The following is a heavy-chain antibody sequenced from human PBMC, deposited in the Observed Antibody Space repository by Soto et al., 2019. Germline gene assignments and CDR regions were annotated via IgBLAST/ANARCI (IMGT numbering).Heavy chain of an antibody. Sequence: EVQLVESGGGLVQPGGSLRLSCTASGFIVSDTYMNWVRQAPGKGLEWVSVISNRGDTHYADSVRGRFSLSRDIADYTVHLQLNNLRDEDTAVYYCAREPRYCRGGSCSITGDAFDIWGQGTMVTVSS. CDR1: GFIVSDTY. CDR2: ISNRGDT. CDR3: AREPRYCRGGSCSITGDAFDI. J-gene: IGHJ3*02. D-gene: IGHD2-15*01. V-gene: IGHV3-66*01.